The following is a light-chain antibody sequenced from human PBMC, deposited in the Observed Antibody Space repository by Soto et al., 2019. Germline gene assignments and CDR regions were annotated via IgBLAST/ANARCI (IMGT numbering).Light chain of an antibody. Sequence: EIVLTQSPGTLSLSPGERATLSCRTSQSVSSTYLAWYQQKPGQAPRLFIYDASRRATGIPDRFSGTGSGTDFTLTISSLQPEDFAVYYCQHYGTSLTFGGGTKSGDQT. CDR2: DAS. J-gene: IGKJ4*01. V-gene: IGKV3-20*01. CDR3: QHYGTSLT. CDR1: QSVSSTY.